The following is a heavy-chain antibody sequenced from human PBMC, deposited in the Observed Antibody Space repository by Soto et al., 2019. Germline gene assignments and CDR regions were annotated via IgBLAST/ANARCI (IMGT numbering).Heavy chain of an antibody. J-gene: IGHJ3*02. CDR3: RKVRAGLADGTADAFDI. Sequence: EVQLLESGGGLVQPGGSLRLSCAASGFTFSSYAMSWVRQAPGKGLEWVSAISGSGGSTYYADTVNGRFTISRNNSKNTMYLDTNSLKADDTAVDSRRKVRAGLADGTADAFDIWGQGTMVTVSS. V-gene: IGHV3-23*01. D-gene: IGHD2-15*01. CDR1: GFTFSSYA. CDR2: ISGSGGST.